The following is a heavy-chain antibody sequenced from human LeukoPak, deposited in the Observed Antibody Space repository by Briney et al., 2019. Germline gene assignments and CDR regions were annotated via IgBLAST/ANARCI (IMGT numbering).Heavy chain of an antibody. D-gene: IGHD3-22*01. CDR3: ARVADRTYYYDSSGYYPVDTFDY. CDR1: GYTFTGYY. CDR2: INPDNGVT. J-gene: IGHJ4*02. Sequence: ASVKVSCKASGYTFTGYYIHWVRQAPGQGLEWMGWINPDNGVTNYAQKFQGRVTITRDTSISTAYMALRSLRSDDTAVYYCARVADRTYYYDSSGYYPVDTFDYWGQGTLVTVSS. V-gene: IGHV1-2*02.